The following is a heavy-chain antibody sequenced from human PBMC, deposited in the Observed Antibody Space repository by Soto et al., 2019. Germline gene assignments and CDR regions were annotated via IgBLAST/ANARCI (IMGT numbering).Heavy chain of an antibody. CDR1: GFTFSSYW. Sequence: GGSLRLSCAASGFTFSSYWMHWVRQAPGKGLVWVSRINSDGSSTSYADSVKGRFTISRDNAKNTLYLQMNSLRAGDTAVYYCARDLDGPGPYGAFDIWGQGTMVTVSS. CDR2: INSDGSST. CDR3: ARDLDGPGPYGAFDI. D-gene: IGHD3-10*01. J-gene: IGHJ3*02. V-gene: IGHV3-74*01.